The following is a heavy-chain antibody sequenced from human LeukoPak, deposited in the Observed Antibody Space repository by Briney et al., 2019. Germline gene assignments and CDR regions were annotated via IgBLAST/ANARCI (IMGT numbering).Heavy chain of an antibody. J-gene: IGHJ4*02. CDR1: GYTFTAYY. V-gene: IGHV1-2*02. D-gene: IGHD3-16*01. Sequence: ASVKVSCKASGYTFTAYYIHWVRQAPGQGLAPGQGLEWLGWINPNTGGTNYAQKFQGRVTMTRDTSISTAYMELSRLRSDDTAVYYCAKDGARWYWGQGTLVTVSS. CDR3: AKDGARWY. CDR2: INPNTGGT.